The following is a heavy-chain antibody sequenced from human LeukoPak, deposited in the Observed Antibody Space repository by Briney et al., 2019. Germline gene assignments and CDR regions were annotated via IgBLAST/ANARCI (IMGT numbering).Heavy chain of an antibody. Sequence: SETLSLTCTVSGGSISSSSYYWGWIRQPPGKGLEWIGSIYYSGSTYYNPSLKSRVTISVDTSKNQFSLKLSSVTAADTAVYYCARVSRDYDILTGYPRGAMDVWGQGTTVTVSS. CDR1: GGSISSSSYY. V-gene: IGHV4-39*07. CDR2: IYYSGST. D-gene: IGHD3-9*01. CDR3: ARVSRDYDILTGYPRGAMDV. J-gene: IGHJ6*02.